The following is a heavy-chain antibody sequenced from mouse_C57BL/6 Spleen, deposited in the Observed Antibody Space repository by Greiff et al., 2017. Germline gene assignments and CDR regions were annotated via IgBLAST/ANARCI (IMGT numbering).Heavy chain of an antibody. Sequence: VQLQQSGPELVKPGASVKISCKASGYSFTDYNLNWVKQSNGKSLEWIGVINPNYGTTSYNQKFKGKATLTVDQSSSTAYMRLNSLTSEDSAVDYCARKKYDGSHWYFDVWGTGATGTVSS. CDR3: ARKKYDGSHWYFDV. V-gene: IGHV1-39*01. J-gene: IGHJ1*03. D-gene: IGHD1-1*01. CDR2: INPNYGTT. CDR1: GYSFTDYN.